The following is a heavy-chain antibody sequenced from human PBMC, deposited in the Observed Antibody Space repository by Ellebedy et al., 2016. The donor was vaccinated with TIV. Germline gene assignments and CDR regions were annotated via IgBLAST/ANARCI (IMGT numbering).Heavy chain of an antibody. J-gene: IGHJ4*02. Sequence: AASVKVSCKASGYTFTKFAIQWVRQAPGERLEWVGWITAGNGSTKYSQIFQGRDSITMDTSASTAYLELSSLKSEDTAVYYCARGVRSGYWGQGTLVTVSS. V-gene: IGHV1-3*01. CDR2: ITAGNGST. CDR1: GYTFTKFA. CDR3: ARGVRSGY. D-gene: IGHD2-21*01.